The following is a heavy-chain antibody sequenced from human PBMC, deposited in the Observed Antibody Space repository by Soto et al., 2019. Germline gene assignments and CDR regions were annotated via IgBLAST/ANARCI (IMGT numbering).Heavy chain of an antibody. D-gene: IGHD2-15*01. CDR1: GYTFTGYF. CDR2: INPNSGAT. V-gene: IGHV1-2*02. Sequence: GASVKVSCKASGYTFTGYFMHWVRQAPGQGLEWMGWINPNSGATKYAQKFQGRVTLSRDTSISTAYMELSSLRSDDTAVYYCARAQVVVAATDYYYGMDILGQGNTVTVSS. J-gene: IGHJ6*02. CDR3: ARAQVVVAATDYYYGMDI.